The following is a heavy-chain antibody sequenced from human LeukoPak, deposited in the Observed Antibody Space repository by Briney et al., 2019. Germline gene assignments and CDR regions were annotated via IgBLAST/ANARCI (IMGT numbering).Heavy chain of an antibody. V-gene: IGHV4-59*01. CDR1: GDSISSYY. J-gene: IGHJ4*02. D-gene: IGHD6-13*01. CDR3: ARSVGGSSWSPSYY. Sequence: SETLSLTCTVSGDSISSYYWNWIRQPPGKGLEWIGYVYYTGSANYNPPLRGRVTISVDTSKNHFSLKLSSVTAADTAVYYCARSVGGSSWSPSYYWGQGTLVTVSS. CDR2: VYYTGSA.